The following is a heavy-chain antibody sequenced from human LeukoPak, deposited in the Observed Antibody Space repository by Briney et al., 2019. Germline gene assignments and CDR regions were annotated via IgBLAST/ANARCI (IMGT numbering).Heavy chain of an antibody. CDR1: GDSISSGDYY. V-gene: IGHV4-61*02. Sequence: SQTLSLTCTVSGDSISSGDYYWSWIRQPAGKGLEWIGRISSSGSTNYNPSLKSRVTISVDTSKNHFSLKLSSVTAADTAVYYCARDDKDYSGTGSYSWFDPWGQGTLVTVSS. CDR3: ARDDKDYSGTGSYSWFDP. J-gene: IGHJ5*02. D-gene: IGHD3-10*01. CDR2: ISSSGST.